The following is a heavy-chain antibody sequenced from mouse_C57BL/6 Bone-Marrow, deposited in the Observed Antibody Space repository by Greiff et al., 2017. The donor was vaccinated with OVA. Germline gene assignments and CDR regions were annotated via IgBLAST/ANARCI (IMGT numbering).Heavy chain of an antibody. CDR2: IHPNSGST. V-gene: IGHV1-64*01. D-gene: IGHD2-1*01. J-gene: IGHJ2*01. CDR1: GYTFTSYW. Sequence: QVQLQQSGAELVKPGASVKLSCKASGYTFTSYWMHWVKQRPGQGLEWIGMIHPNSGSTNYNEKFKSKATLTVDKSSSTAYMQLSSLTSEDSAVYYCASYYGNYEDFDDWGQGTTLTVSS. CDR3: ASYYGNYEDFDD.